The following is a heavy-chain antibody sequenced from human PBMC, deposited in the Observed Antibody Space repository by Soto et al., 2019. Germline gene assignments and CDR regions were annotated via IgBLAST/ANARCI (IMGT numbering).Heavy chain of an antibody. V-gene: IGHV4-4*07. CDR2: IHSSGST. J-gene: IGHJ5*02. CDR1: GASMNSYH. D-gene: IGHD6-13*01. Sequence: SETLSLTCTVSGASMNSYHWSWIRQPAGKGLEWIGHIHSSGSTNYNPSLKSRVTMSVDTSKNQFSLRLMSLTAADTAVYYCARDQGVAAAGITWFDPWGQGSLVTVS. CDR3: ARDQGVAAAGITWFDP.